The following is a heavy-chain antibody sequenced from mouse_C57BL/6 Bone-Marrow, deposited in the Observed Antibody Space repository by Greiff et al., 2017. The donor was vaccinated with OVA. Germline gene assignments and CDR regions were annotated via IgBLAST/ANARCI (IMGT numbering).Heavy chain of an antibody. V-gene: IGHV1-78*01. D-gene: IGHD2-1*01. Sequence: VQLQESDAELVKPGASVKISCKVSGYTFTDHTIHWMKQRPEQGLEWIGYIYPRDGSTKYNEKFKGKATLTADKSSSTAYMQLNSLTSEDSAVYVCARGELLLWTTGGAMDYWGQGTSVTVSS. CDR1: GYTFTDHT. CDR3: ARGELLLWTTGGAMDY. CDR2: IYPRDGST. J-gene: IGHJ4*01.